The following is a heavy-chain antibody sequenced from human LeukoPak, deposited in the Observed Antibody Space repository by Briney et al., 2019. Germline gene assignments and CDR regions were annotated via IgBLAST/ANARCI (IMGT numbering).Heavy chain of an antibody. D-gene: IGHD3-10*01. CDR2: IYYTGIT. J-gene: IGHJ6*02. Sequence: SETQSLTCAVYGGSFSGYYWSWIRQPPGKGLEWIGYIYYTGITKYSPSLTSRVTISVDTSKNQFSLKLTSVTAADTAVYYCTRHAPVPVIGHGMGVWGQGTTVTVSS. V-gene: IGHV4-59*08. CDR1: GGSFSGYY. CDR3: TRHAPVPVIGHGMGV.